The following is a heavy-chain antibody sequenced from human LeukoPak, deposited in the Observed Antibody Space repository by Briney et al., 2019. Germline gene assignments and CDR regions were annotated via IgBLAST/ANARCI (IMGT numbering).Heavy chain of an antibody. CDR2: IRYDGNNK. CDR3: AKDAATYYDFWSGYSY. J-gene: IGHJ4*02. Sequence: PGGSLRPSCAASGFTFSRYGVHWVRQAPGRGLEWVAFIRYDGNNKYYADSVKGRFTISRDNSKNTLYLQMNSLRAEDTAVYYCAKDAATYYDFWSGYSYWGQGTLVTVSS. V-gene: IGHV3-30*02. CDR1: GFTFSRYG. D-gene: IGHD3-3*01.